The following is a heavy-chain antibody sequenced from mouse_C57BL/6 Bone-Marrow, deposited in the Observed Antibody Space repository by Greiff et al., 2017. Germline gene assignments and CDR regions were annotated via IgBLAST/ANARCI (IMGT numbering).Heavy chain of an antibody. CDR3: ARRAIVTPYYYAMGC. CDR1: GYTFTSYW. V-gene: IGHV1-55*01. CDR2: IYPGSGST. D-gene: IGHD2-5*01. Sequence: QVQLQQSGAELVKPGASVKMSCKASGYTFTSYWITWVKQRPGQGLEWIGDIYPGSGSTNYNEKFKSKATLTVDTSSSTAYMQLSSLTSEDSAVYYCARRAIVTPYYYAMGCWGQGTSVTVAS. J-gene: IGHJ4*01.